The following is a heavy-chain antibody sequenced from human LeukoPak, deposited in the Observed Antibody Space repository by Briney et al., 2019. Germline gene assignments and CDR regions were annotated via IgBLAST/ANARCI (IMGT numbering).Heavy chain of an antibody. CDR1: GYSISSGYY. CDR3: ARVDIRGEWLLFYAFDI. CDR2: IYHSGST. J-gene: IGHJ3*02. Sequence: SETLSLTCTVSGYSISSGYYWGWIRQPPGKGLEWIGSIYHSGSTYYNPSLKSRVTISVDTSKNQFSLKLSSVTAADTAVYYCARVDIRGEWLLFYAFDIWGQGTMVTVSS. D-gene: IGHD3-3*01. V-gene: IGHV4-38-2*02.